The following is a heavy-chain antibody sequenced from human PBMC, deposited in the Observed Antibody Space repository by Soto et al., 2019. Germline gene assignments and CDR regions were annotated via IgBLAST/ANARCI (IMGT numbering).Heavy chain of an antibody. CDR3: AKATIFGVVRIKGMDV. CDR1: GFTFSSYA. Sequence: EVQLLESGGGLVQPGGSLRLSCAASGFTFSSYAMSWVRQAPGKGLEWVSAISGSGGSTYYADSVKGRFTISRDICKNTLDLQMNSVRAEDTAVYYCAKATIFGVVRIKGMDVWGKGTTVTVSS. J-gene: IGHJ6*04. V-gene: IGHV3-23*01. D-gene: IGHD3-3*01. CDR2: ISGSGGST.